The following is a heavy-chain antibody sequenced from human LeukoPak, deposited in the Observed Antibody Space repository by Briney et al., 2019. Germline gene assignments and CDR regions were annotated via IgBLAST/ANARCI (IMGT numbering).Heavy chain of an antibody. CDR3: AKKVGLVSAPLYYFDV. CDR1: GFTFSSYA. Sequence: QPGGSLRLSCAASGFTFSSYAMSWLRQAPGKGLEWVSAISGPAGSWDYADSVKGRFTISRDNSKNTLFLQMNSLRAEDTAIYYCAKKVGLVSAPLYYFDVWGQGTLVTVSS. CDR2: ISGPAGSW. D-gene: IGHD5/OR15-5a*01. V-gene: IGHV3-23*01. J-gene: IGHJ4*02.